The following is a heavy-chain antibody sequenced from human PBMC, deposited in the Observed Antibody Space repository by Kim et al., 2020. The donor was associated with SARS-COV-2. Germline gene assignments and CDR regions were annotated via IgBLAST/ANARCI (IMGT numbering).Heavy chain of an antibody. V-gene: IGHV3-30*13. CDR1: GFGFSGYN. CDR2: ISYHGSDK. CDR3: VRDPPVGGHFLDY. J-gene: IGHJ4*02. Sequence: GGSLRLSCSASGFGFSGYNMHWVRQPPGKGLEWVAFISYHGSDKNYAESVNGRFIVSRDNSNNRMYLQMNSLRPDDTAVYSCVRDPPVGGHFLDYWGQG. D-gene: IGHD1-26*01.